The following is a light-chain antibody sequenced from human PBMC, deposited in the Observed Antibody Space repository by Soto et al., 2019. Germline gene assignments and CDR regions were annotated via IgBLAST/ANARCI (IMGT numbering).Light chain of an antibody. J-gene: IGLJ3*02. CDR2: STN. CDR1: RSNIGRST. CDR3: AAWDDTLSVWV. Sequence: QSVLTQPPSTSGTPGQRVTISCSGSRSNIGRSTVNWYQQLPGTAPKVLVYSTNQRPSGVPYRFSGSKSGTSASLAISGLQSEDEADYYCAAWDDTLSVWVFGGGTKVTVL. V-gene: IGLV1-44*01.